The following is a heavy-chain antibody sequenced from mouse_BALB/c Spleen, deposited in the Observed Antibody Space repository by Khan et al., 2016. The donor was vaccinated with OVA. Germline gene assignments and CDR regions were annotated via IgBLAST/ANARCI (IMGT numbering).Heavy chain of an antibody. V-gene: IGHV9-2-1*01. Sequence: QVQLQQSGPELKKPGETVKISCKASGYTFTDYSMHWVKQAPGKGLKWMGWINTETGEPTYADDFKGRFAFSLETSASTAYLQINNLKHEDTATYFCARSTYGNNYYAMDYWGQGTSVTVSS. J-gene: IGHJ4*01. CDR1: GYTFTDYS. CDR3: ARSTYGNNYYAMDY. CDR2: INTETGEP. D-gene: IGHD2-1*01.